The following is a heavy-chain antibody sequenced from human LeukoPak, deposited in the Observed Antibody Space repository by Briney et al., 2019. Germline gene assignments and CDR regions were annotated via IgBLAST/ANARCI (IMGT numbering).Heavy chain of an antibody. J-gene: IGHJ6*02. V-gene: IGHV3-23*01. Sequence: GGSLRLSCAASGFTFSSYAMSWVRQAPGKGPEWVSAISGSGGSTYYADSVKGRFTISRDNSKNTLYLQMNSLRAEDTAVYYCAKDRTASGYALYYYYGMDVWGQGTTVTVSS. CDR2: ISGSGGST. CDR1: GFTFSSYA. CDR3: AKDRTASGYALYYYYGMDV. D-gene: IGHD5-12*01.